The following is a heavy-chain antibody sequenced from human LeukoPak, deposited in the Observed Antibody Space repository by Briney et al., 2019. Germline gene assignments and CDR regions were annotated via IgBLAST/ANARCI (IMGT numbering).Heavy chain of an antibody. CDR2: IHHSDGT. D-gene: IGHD1-26*01. Sequence: SETLSLTCAAYGGSFSGYWWSWVRQPPGKGLEWIGEIHHSDGTNYNPSLKSRVTISVDTSKNQFSLKLTSVTAADTAIYYCASNAAYCLGYWGQGTLVTVSS. CDR3: ASNAAYCLGY. CDR1: GGSFSGYW. J-gene: IGHJ4*02. V-gene: IGHV4-34*01.